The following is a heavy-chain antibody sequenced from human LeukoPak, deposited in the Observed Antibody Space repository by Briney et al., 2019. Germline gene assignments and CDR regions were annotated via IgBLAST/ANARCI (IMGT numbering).Heavy chain of an antibody. CDR3: AREDNDYARPGYYYMDV. CDR1: GYTFTSYY. V-gene: IGHV1-46*01. J-gene: IGHJ6*03. Sequence: ASVKVSCKASGYTFTSYYMHWVRQAPGQGLEWMGIINPSGGSTNYAQKFQGRVTITADKSTSTAYMELSSLRSEDTAVYYCAREDNDYARPGYYYMDVWGKGTTVTVSS. D-gene: IGHD4-17*01. CDR2: INPSGGST.